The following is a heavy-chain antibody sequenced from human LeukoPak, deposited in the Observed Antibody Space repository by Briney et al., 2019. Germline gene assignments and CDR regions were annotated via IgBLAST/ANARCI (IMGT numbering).Heavy chain of an antibody. V-gene: IGHV3-30*18. D-gene: IGHD1-26*01. CDR1: GFTFSSYG. J-gene: IGHJ4*02. CDR2: ISYDGSNK. CDR3: AKHGGESYFFDY. Sequence: GRSLRLSCAASGFTFSSYGMHWVRQAPGKGLEWVAVISYDGSNKYCADSVKGRFTISRDNSKNTLYLQMNSLRAEDTAVYYCAKHGGESYFFDYWGQGTLVTVSS.